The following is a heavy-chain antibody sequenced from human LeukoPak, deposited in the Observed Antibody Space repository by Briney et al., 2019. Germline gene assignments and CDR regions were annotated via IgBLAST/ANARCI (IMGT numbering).Heavy chain of an antibody. Sequence: GGSLRLSCAASGFTFSSYSMKLVRQAPGQGLEWVSSISSSSSYIYFADSVKGRFTIPRDNAKTSLYLQMTSLKGEDTAVYDCARDWSIADAWGQGTLVTVTS. D-gene: IGHD6-6*01. CDR3: ARDWSIADA. V-gene: IGHV3-21*01. CDR2: ISSSSSYI. CDR1: GFTFSSYS. J-gene: IGHJ5*02.